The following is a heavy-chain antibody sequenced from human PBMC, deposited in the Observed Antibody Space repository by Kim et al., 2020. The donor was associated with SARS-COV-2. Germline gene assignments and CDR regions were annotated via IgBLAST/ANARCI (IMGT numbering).Heavy chain of an antibody. J-gene: IGHJ4*02. V-gene: IGHV4-34*01. CDR3: ARGDRYYYDSGGYGY. CDR2: INHSGST. Sequence: SETLSLTCAVYGGSFSGYYWSWIRQPPGKGLEWIGEINHSGSTNYNPSLKSRVTISVATSKNQFSLKLSSVTAADTAVYYCARGDRYYYDSGGYGYWGQGALFSVSS. CDR1: GGSFSGYY. D-gene: IGHD3-22*01.